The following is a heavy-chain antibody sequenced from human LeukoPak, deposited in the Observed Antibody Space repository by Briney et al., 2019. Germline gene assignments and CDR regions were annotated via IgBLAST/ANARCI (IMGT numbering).Heavy chain of an antibody. CDR1: GYTFTSYG. V-gene: IGHV1-18*01. J-gene: IGHJ4*02. CDR2: ISAYNGNT. D-gene: IGHD2-15*01. Sequence: ASVKVSCKASGYTFTSYGISWVRQAPGQGLEWMGWISAYNGNTNYAQKLQGRVTMTTDTSTSTAYMELRSLRSDDTAVYYCARDWNRYCSGGSCYFSYWGQGTLVTVSS. CDR3: ARDWNRYCSGGSCYFSY.